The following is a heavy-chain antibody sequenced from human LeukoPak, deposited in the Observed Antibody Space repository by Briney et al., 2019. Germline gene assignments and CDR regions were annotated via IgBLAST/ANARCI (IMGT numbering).Heavy chain of an antibody. D-gene: IGHD6-19*01. J-gene: IGHJ4*02. Sequence: GGSLRLSCTASGFTFSNCVRHWVRQAPGERLGWVSVFSYDGSDIYYGDSVKGRFTISRDISKNTLYLQMNSLRAEDTAVYYCVKEQSSGGYRVADYWGQGTLVTVSS. V-gene: IGHV3-30*18. CDR1: GFTFSNCV. CDR3: VKEQSSGGYRVADY. CDR2: FSYDGSDI.